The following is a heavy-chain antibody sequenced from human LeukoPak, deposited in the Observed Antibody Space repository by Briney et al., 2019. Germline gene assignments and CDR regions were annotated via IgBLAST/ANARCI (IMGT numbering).Heavy chain of an antibody. CDR2: IYYSGST. J-gene: IGHJ4*02. V-gene: IGHV4-39*01. CDR3: ARPEQGYRSGGSCYDY. Sequence: SETLSLTCTVSGGSISSSSYYWGWIRQPPGKGLEWIGSIYYSGSTYYNPSLKSRVTISVDTSKNQFSLKLSSVTAADTAVYYCARPEQGYRSGGSCYDYWGQGTLVTVSS. CDR1: GGSISSSSYY. D-gene: IGHD2-15*01.